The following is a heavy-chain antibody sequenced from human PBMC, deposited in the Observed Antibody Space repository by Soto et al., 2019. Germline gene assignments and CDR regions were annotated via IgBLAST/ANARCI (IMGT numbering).Heavy chain of an antibody. CDR2: INSDGITT. Sequence: EVQLVESGGGPVQAGGSLRLSCAASGLTLSNYWMQWVRQGPGKGLVWVAHINSDGITTKYAESVKGRFTISRDDAKNMLYLQMNSLRHDDTAVYYCAKVKGGIGARGDPLDLWGQGILVTVSS. V-gene: IGHV3-74*03. D-gene: IGHD2-15*01. J-gene: IGHJ5*02. CDR3: AKVKGGIGARGDPLDL. CDR1: GLTLSNYW.